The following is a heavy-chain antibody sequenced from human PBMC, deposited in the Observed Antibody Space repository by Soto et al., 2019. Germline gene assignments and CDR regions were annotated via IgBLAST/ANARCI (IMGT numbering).Heavy chain of an antibody. V-gene: IGHV3-30*18. CDR2: ISYDGSNK. D-gene: IGHD5-12*01. CDR3: VKGGYHYFDY. Sequence: SGGSLRLSCAASRFTFSNYGMHWVRQTPGKGLEWVAVISYDGSNKYYADSVKGRFTISRDNSKNTLYLQMNSLRAEDTAVYYCVKGGYHYFDYWGQGTLVTVSS. J-gene: IGHJ4*02. CDR1: RFTFSNYG.